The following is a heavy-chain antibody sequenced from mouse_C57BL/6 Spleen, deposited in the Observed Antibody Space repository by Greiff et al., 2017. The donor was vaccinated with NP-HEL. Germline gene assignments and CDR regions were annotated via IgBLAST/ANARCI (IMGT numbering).Heavy chain of an antibody. CDR2: IYPGDGDT. J-gene: IGHJ3*01. Sequence: QVQLQQSGPELVKPGASVKISCKASGYAFSSSWMNWVKQRPGKGLEWIGRIYPGDGDTNYIGKFKGKATLTADKSSSTAYMQLSSLTSEDSAVYFCARGDGYSFAYWGQGTLVTVSA. CDR3: ARGDGYSFAY. CDR1: GYAFSSSW. D-gene: IGHD2-3*01. V-gene: IGHV1-82*01.